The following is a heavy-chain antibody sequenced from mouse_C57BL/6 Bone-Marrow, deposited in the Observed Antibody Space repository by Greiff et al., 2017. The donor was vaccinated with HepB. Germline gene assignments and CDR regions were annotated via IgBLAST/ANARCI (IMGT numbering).Heavy chain of an antibody. CDR1: GYTFTSYW. D-gene: IGHD3-2*02. V-gene: IGHV1-53*01. J-gene: IGHJ3*01. Sequence: VQLQQPGTELVKPGASVKLSCKASGYTFTSYWMHWVKQRPGQGLEWIGNINPSNGGTNYNEKLKSKATLTVDKSSSTAYMQLSSLTSEDSAVYYCARPRQLRLAFAYWGQGTLVTVSA. CDR2: INPSNGGT. CDR3: ARPRQLRLAFAY.